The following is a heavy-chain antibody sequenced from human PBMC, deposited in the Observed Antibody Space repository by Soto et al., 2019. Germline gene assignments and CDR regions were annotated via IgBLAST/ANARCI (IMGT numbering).Heavy chain of an antibody. CDR2: IIPILGIA. Sequence: QVQLVQSGAAVKKPGSSVKVSCKASGGTFSSYTISWVRQAPGQGLEWMGRIIPILGIANYAQKFQGRVTITADKSTSTAYMELSSLRSEDTAVYYCARELLVKHYYYGMDVWGQGTTVTVSS. D-gene: IGHD3-10*01. J-gene: IGHJ6*02. CDR3: ARELLVKHYYYGMDV. CDR1: GGTFSSYT. V-gene: IGHV1-69*08.